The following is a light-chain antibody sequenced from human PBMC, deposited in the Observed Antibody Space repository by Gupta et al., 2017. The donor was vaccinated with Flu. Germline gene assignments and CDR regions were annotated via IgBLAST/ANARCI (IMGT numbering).Light chain of an antibody. J-gene: IGLJ2*01. V-gene: IGLV2-14*03. CDR1: SSVVGDYEY. CDR2: DVT. Sequence: HSITISCTATSSVVGDYEYVSWYQQHPGKAPKLMIYDVTNRPSGVSDRFSGSKSETTASLTISGLQPEDEADYFCSSYTGTTTIFGGGTKLTVL. CDR3: SSYTGTTTI.